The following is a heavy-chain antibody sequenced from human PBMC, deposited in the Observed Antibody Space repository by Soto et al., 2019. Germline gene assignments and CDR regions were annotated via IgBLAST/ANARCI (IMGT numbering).Heavy chain of an antibody. Sequence: GASVKVSCKAAGNPFIRHYIHWVRQAPRQGLEWMGYINPSGGATNYAQKFQGRVTMTRDTSTSIVYMELSSLGSEDTAAYYCASNYYDSSGHYYFYWGQGTPVTVSP. D-gene: IGHD3-22*01. V-gene: IGHV1-46*01. J-gene: IGHJ4*02. CDR3: ASNYYDSSGHYYFY. CDR2: INPSGGAT. CDR1: GNPFIRHY.